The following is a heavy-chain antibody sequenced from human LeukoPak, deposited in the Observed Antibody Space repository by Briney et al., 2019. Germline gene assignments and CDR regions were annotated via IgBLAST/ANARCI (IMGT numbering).Heavy chain of an antibody. CDR2: INPNSGGT. CDR3: AGGYCSGGSCHLSGY. CDR1: GYTFTGYY. D-gene: IGHD2-15*01. Sequence: ASVKVSCKASGYTFTGYYMHWVRQAPGQGLEWMGWINPNSGGTNYAQKFQGRVTMTRDTSISTAYMELSRLRSDDTAVYYCAGGYCSGGSCHLSGYWGQGTLVTVSS. V-gene: IGHV1-2*02. J-gene: IGHJ4*02.